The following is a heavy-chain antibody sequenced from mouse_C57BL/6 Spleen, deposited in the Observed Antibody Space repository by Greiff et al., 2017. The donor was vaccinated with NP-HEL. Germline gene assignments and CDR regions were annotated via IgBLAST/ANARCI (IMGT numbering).Heavy chain of an antibody. CDR1: GYTFTDYE. J-gene: IGHJ2*01. CDR2: IDPETGGT. D-gene: IGHD6-1*01. V-gene: IGHV1-15*01. CDR3: TRRPSYFDY. Sequence: LQESGAELVRPGASVTLSCKASGYTFTDYEMHWVKQTPVHGLEWIGAIDPETGGTAYNQKFKGKAILTADKSSSTAYMELRSLTSEDSAVYYCTRRPSYFDYWGQGTTLTVSS.